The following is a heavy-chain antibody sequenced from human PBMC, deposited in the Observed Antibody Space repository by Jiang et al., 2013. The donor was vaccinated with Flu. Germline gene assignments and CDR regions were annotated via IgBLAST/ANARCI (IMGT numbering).Heavy chain of an antibody. CDR2: IYYSGST. V-gene: IGHV4-59*01. CDR3: ASAYTGTYHTFDY. D-gene: IGHD3-16*01. Sequence: GSGLVKPSETLSLTCTVSGDSISSYYWSWVRQPPGKGLEWIGYIYYSGSTNYNPSLKSRVTISVDTSKNQFSLNLNSVTAADTAVYYCASAYTGTYHTFDYWGHGTLVTVSS. J-gene: IGHJ4*01. CDR1: GDSISSYY.